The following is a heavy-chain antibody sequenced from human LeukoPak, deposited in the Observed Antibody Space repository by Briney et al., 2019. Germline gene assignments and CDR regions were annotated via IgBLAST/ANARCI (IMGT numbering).Heavy chain of an antibody. J-gene: IGHJ6*02. V-gene: IGHV4-61*02. Sequence: ASQTLSLTCTVSGGSISSGSYYWRWIRQPAGKGLEWIGRIYTSGSTNYNPSLKSRLTISVDTSKNQFSLKLSSVTAADTAVYYCARSYYGSGSVYYYYGMDVWGQGTTVTVSS. CDR1: GGSISSGSYY. D-gene: IGHD3-10*01. CDR2: IYTSGST. CDR3: ARSYYGSGSVYYYYGMDV.